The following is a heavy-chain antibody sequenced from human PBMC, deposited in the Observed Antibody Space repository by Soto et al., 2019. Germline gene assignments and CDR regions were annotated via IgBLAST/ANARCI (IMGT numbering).Heavy chain of an antibody. D-gene: IGHD2-2*01. CDR3: ARDGNVVFVPAADDAFDI. J-gene: IGHJ3*02. V-gene: IGHV3-48*02. Sequence: GGSLRVSRAAAGFIFITYSRSWVRQAPGKGLEWVSSISSSSSTIYYADSVKGRFTISRDNAKYSLYLQMNSLRDEDTAVYYCARDGNVVFVPAADDAFDIWGQGTMVTVSS. CDR1: GFIFITYS. CDR2: ISSSSSTI.